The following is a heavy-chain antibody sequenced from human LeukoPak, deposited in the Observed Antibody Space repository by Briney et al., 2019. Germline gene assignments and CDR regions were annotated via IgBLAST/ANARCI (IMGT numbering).Heavy chain of an antibody. CDR1: GFTFDDYT. CDR2: ITWDGGST. CDR3: ARDVVVVAANWFDP. V-gene: IGHV3-43*01. Sequence: GGSLRLSCAASGFTFDDYTMHWVRQAPGKGLEWVSLITWDGGSTYYADSVKGRFTISRDNSKNSLYLQMNSLRTEDTAVYYCARDVVVVAANWFDPWGQGTLVTVSS. D-gene: IGHD2-15*01. J-gene: IGHJ5*02.